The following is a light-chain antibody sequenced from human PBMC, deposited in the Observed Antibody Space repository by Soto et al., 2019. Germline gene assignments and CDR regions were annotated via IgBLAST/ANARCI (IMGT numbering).Light chain of an antibody. V-gene: IGLV2-11*01. Sequence: QSALTQPRSVSGSPGQSVTISCTGTSSDVGGYNYVSWYQQHPGKAPKLMIYDVSKRPSGVPDRFSGSKSGNTASLTISGLQAEDEADYSCSSYTSSSTLFVFGTGTKVTVL. CDR3: SSYTSSSTLFV. CDR2: DVS. J-gene: IGLJ1*01. CDR1: SSDVGGYNY.